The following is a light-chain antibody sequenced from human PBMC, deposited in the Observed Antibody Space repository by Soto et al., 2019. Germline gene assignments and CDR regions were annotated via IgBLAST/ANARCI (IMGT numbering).Light chain of an antibody. CDR3: QQYDSPPPVYT. Sequence: EIVLTQSPGTLSLSPGEGATLSCRASQTVRSNFLAWYQQKPGQAPRLLIYETGRRATGIPDRLSGSGSGTDFTLTISRLEPEDFAVYYCQQYDSPPPVYTFGQGTNWRSN. CDR2: ETG. J-gene: IGKJ2*01. V-gene: IGKV3-20*01. CDR1: QTVRSNF.